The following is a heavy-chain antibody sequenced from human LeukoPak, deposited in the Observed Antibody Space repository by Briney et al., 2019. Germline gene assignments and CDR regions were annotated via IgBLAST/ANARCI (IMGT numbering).Heavy chain of an antibody. D-gene: IGHD3-9*01. Sequence: VASVKVSCKASGYTFTGYYMHWVRQVPGQGLEWMGWINPNSGGTNYAQKFQGRVSMTRDTSISTAYMQLSRLRSADTAVFYCARSPHILTGENFDYWGQGTLLTVSS. V-gene: IGHV1-2*02. CDR1: GYTFTGYY. CDR2: INPNSGGT. J-gene: IGHJ4*02. CDR3: ARSPHILTGENFDY.